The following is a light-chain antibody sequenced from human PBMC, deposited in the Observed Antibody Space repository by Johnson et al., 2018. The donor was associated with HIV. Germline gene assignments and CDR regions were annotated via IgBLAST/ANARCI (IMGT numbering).Light chain of an antibody. J-gene: IGLJ1*01. CDR2: EDN. CDR3: GAWDNSLSGGLFG. Sequence: QSVLTQPPSVSAAPGQKVTISCSGGRSNIGNNYVSWYQQLPGTTPKLLMYEDNERPSGIPDRFSGSKSGTSATLGITGLQPGDEADYYCGAWDNSLSGGLFGFGTGTKVTVL. V-gene: IGLV1-51*02. CDR1: RSNIGNNY.